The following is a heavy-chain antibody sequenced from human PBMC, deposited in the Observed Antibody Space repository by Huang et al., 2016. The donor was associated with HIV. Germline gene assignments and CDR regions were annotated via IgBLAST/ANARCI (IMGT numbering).Heavy chain of an antibody. J-gene: IGHJ4*02. CDR2: INLEGSER. Sequence: EVHLVESGGGLVRPGRSLRLSCAASGFTFRSYWMNWVRQAAGRGREGVANINLEGSERVDVDSVRGRFTISRDNANNSVSLQLNSLKAEDTGVYYCARGFQAKPGDYWGQGTLVTVSS. V-gene: IGHV3-7*01. CDR3: ARGFQAKPGDY. CDR1: GFTFRSYW.